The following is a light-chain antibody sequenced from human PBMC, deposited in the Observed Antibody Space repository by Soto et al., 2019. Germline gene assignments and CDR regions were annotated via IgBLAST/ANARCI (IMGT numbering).Light chain of an antibody. CDR2: DST. J-gene: IGKJ5*01. CDR1: QSIHTS. Sequence: EVVMTQSPATLSVSPGERATLSCRASQSIHTSLAWYQQKPGQPPRLVVYDSTLRANGVPGRFGGSRSGTEFTLTINNLEPEDFAVYYCQQRNVWPPITFGQGTRLEIK. V-gene: IGKV3-11*01. CDR3: QQRNVWPPIT.